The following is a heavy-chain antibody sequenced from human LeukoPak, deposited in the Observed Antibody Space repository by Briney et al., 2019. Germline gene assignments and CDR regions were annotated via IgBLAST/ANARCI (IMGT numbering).Heavy chain of an antibody. CDR3: ARGCRGSGIYYFDY. Sequence: SETLSLTCAVYGGSFSGYYWSWIRQPPGKGLEWIGEINHSGSTNYNPSLKSRVTISVDTSKNQFSLKLSSVTAADTAVYYCARGCRGSGIYYFDYWGQGTLVTVSS. J-gene: IGHJ4*02. CDR2: INHSGST. D-gene: IGHD3-10*01. CDR1: GGSFSGYY. V-gene: IGHV4-34*01.